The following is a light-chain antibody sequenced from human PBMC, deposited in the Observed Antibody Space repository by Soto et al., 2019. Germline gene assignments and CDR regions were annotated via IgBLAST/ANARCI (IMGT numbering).Light chain of an antibody. CDR2: GAS. V-gene: IGKV3-20*01. CDR3: HQYGVSSGT. Sequence: EIVLTQSPGTLSLSPGERATLSCRASQSVTASYLAWYQQKPGQAPRLLIYGASTRATAIPDRFSGSGSGTDFTLTIRSLEPEDFAVYYCHQYGVSSGTFGQGTNLEIK. J-gene: IGKJ2*01. CDR1: QSVTASY.